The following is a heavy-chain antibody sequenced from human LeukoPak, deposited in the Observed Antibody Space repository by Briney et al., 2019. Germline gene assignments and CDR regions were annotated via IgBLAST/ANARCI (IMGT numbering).Heavy chain of an antibody. V-gene: IGHV1-46*01. Sequence: GASVKVSCKASGYTFTSYYMHWVRQAPGQGLEWMGIINPSGGSTSYAQKFQGRVTMTRDTSTSTVYMELSSLRSEDTAVYYCARDLLTMVRSVRGGYFDYWGQGTLVTVSS. J-gene: IGHJ4*02. D-gene: IGHD3-10*01. CDR1: GYTFTSYY. CDR2: INPSGGST. CDR3: ARDLLTMVRSVRGGYFDY.